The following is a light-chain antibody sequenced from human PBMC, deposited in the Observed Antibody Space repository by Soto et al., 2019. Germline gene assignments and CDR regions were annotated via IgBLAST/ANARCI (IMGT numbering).Light chain of an antibody. J-gene: IGKJ4*01. CDR1: QSVSDY. CDR3: QQCRDVPLT. Sequence: DIVLTQSPGTLSLSPGDRATLSCRASQSVSDYVAWYQQRPGQAPRLLIYDASNRATGIPVRFSGSGSGTDFTLTISSLEPEDFATYYCQQCRDVPLTFGGGTKVEIK. CDR2: DAS. V-gene: IGKV3-11*01.